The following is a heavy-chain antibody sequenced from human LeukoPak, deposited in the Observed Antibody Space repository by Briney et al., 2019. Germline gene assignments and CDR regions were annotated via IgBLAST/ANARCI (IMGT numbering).Heavy chain of an antibody. Sequence: GGSLRLSCAASGFTFSSYAMSWVRQAPGKGLEWVSAISGSGGSTYYADSVKGRFTISRDNSKNTLYLQMNSLRAEDTAVYYCARRIMYYYGSGSYKTPNWFDPWGQGTLVTVSS. V-gene: IGHV3-23*01. CDR1: GFTFSSYA. J-gene: IGHJ5*02. CDR3: ARRIMYYYGSGSYKTPNWFDP. CDR2: ISGSGGST. D-gene: IGHD3-10*01.